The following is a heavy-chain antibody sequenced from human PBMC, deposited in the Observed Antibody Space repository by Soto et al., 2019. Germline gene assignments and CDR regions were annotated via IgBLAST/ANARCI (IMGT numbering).Heavy chain of an antibody. CDR2: IYYSGST. Sequence: TSETLSLTCSVSGGSISSYYWSWIRQPPGKGLEWIGYIYYSGSTNYNPSLKSRVTISVDTSKSQFSLKLSSVTAADTAVYYCARESSSGYLDYWGQGTLVTVSS. V-gene: IGHV4-59*01. CDR1: GGSISSYY. CDR3: ARESSSGYLDY. D-gene: IGHD3-22*01. J-gene: IGHJ4*02.